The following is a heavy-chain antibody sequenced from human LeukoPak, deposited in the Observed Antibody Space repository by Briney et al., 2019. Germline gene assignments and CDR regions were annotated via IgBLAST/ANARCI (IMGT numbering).Heavy chain of an antibody. CDR3: ARGDRTAAAGQKTFDY. J-gene: IGHJ4*02. Sequence: PGGSLRLSCAASGFTFSSYDMHWVRQATGKGLEWVSAIGTAGDTYYPGSVKGRFTISRENAKNSLYLQMNSLRAGDTAVYYCARGDRTAAAGQKTFDYWGQGTLVTVSS. CDR2: IGTAGDT. CDR1: GFTFSSYD. D-gene: IGHD6-13*01. V-gene: IGHV3-13*01.